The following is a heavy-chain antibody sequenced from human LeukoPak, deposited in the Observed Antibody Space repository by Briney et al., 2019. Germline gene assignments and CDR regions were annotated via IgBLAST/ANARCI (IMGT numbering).Heavy chain of an antibody. CDR1: GYMFTNYG. CDR3: ARGLYYDSSGPYYYYYGMDV. J-gene: IGHJ6*02. V-gene: IGHV1-69*13. Sequence: SVKVSCKASGYMFTNYGISWVRQAPGQGLEWMGGIILIFGTANYAQKFQGRVTITADESTSTAYMELSSLRSEDTAVYYCARGLYYDSSGPYYYYYGMDVWGQGTTVTVSS. D-gene: IGHD3-22*01. CDR2: IILIFGTA.